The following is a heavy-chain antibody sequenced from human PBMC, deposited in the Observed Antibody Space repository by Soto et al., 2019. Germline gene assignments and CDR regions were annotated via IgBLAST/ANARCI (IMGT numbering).Heavy chain of an antibody. D-gene: IGHD6-13*01. CDR3: VRPYYSSSWFPFDR. CDR2: IDSDDGTT. Sequence: PWGSLRLSCTASVFDFGDYYMSWIRQAPGKGLEWVSYIDSDDGTTYYTDSVKGRFTISRDNAKNSLYLQMNSLRVEDTALYYCVRPYYSSSWFPFDRWGQGTLVTVSS. CDR1: VFDFGDYY. V-gene: IGHV3-11*01. J-gene: IGHJ4*02.